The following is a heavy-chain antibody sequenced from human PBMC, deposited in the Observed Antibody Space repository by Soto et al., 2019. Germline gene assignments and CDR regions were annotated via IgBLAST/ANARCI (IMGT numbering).Heavy chain of an antibody. CDR2: ISGLGGTT. CDR3: PKAFVFGGVSSSSRCFAP. Sequence: RGSLRLSCAASGFTFSDYAMSWFRQAPGKGLEWVSSISGLGGTTYYAESVKGRFTISRDNSKNTLWLQMISLRAEDTAVYYYPKAFVFGGVSSSSRCFAPWAQGPLVPVS. CDR1: GFTFSDYA. D-gene: IGHD2-8*02. V-gene: IGHV3-23*01. J-gene: IGHJ5*02.